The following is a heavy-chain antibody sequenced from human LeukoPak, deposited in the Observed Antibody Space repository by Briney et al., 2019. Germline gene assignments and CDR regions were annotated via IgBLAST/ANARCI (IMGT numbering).Heavy chain of an antibody. V-gene: IGHV4-30-2*01. Sequence: PSQTLSLTCTVSGGSISSGGYYWSWIRQPPGKGLEWIGYIYHSGNTYYNPSLKSRVTISVDRSKNQFSLKLSSVTAADTAVYYCARVWGETYFDYWGQGTLVTVSS. J-gene: IGHJ4*02. CDR3: ARVWGETYFDY. CDR2: IYHSGNT. CDR1: GGSISSGGYY. D-gene: IGHD7-27*01.